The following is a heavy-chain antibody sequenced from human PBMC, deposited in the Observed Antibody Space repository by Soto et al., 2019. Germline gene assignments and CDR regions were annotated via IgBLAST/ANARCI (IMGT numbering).Heavy chain of an antibody. CDR2: INHSGNT. CDR3: ARTSIELWLSPWYLDL. Sequence: QVQLQQWGAGLLKPSETLSLTCAVYGGSFSGYYWSWIRQPPGKGLEWIGEINHSGNTNYDPSLNRRVTVSVVTSKNQFPLKLASVTAADTAVYFCARTSIELWLSPWYLDLWGRGTLVTVSS. J-gene: IGHJ2*01. CDR1: GGSFSGYY. V-gene: IGHV4-34*02. D-gene: IGHD3-10*01.